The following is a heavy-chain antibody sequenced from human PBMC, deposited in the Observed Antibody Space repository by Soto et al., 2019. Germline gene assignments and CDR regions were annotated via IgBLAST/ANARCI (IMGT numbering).Heavy chain of an antibody. CDR2: ISRDGSST. V-gene: IGHV3-74*01. Sequence: EVQLVESGGGLVQPGGSLSLSCAGSGLTFSNYWIHWVRQAPGQGLAWVSRISRDGSSTTYADSVKGRFTISRDFAKNTVYLQMNSLRAEDTAVYYCARESSGYSSYFDYWGQGTLVTVSS. CDR3: ARESSGYSSYFDY. CDR1: GLTFSNYW. J-gene: IGHJ4*02. D-gene: IGHD5-12*01.